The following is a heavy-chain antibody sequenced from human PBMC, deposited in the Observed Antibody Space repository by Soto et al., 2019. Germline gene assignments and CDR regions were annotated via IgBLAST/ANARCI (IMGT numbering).Heavy chain of an antibody. V-gene: IGHV3-74*01. CDR1: GFTFSSYW. Sequence: EVQLVESGGGLVQPGGSLRLSCAASGFTFSSYWMHWVRQAPGKGLVWVSRINSDGSSTSYAVSVKGRFTMSRVNAKNTLYLQMNSRGAEYTAVYYCAREHNYGDHLGYWGQGTLVTFSS. CDR3: AREHNYGDHLGY. D-gene: IGHD4-17*01. CDR2: INSDGSST. J-gene: IGHJ4*02.